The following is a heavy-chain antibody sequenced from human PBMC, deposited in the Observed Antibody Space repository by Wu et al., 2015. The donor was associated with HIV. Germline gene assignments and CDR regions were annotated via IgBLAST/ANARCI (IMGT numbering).Heavy chain of an antibody. CDR2: IIPIFGTA. V-gene: IGHV1-69*13. Sequence: QVQLVQSGAEVKKPGSSVKVSCKASGGTFSSYAISWVRQAPGQGLEWMGRIIPIFGTANYAQKFQGRVTITADESTSTAYMELSSLRSEDTAVYYCARCQTYYYGSGSYPTSYYYYGMDVWGPRGPRVTVSS. J-gene: IGHJ6*01. CDR3: ARCQTYYYGSGSYPTSYYYYGMDV. D-gene: IGHD3-10*01. CDR1: GGTFSSYA.